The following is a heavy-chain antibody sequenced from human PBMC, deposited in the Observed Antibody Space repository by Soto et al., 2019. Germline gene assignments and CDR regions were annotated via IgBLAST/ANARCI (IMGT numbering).Heavy chain of an antibody. CDR1: GYPFTHYG. J-gene: IGHJ5*02. V-gene: IGHV7-4-1*01. Sequence: GASVKVSCKSSGYPFTHYGITWVRQAPGQGLEWMGWINTNTGSPTYVQGFTGRFVFSSDTSVSTAYLEIYSLKAEDTATYYCARDFGSYTTSYYWFDLWGQGTLVTVSS. CDR2: INTNTGSP. CDR3: ARDFGSYTTSYYWFDL. D-gene: IGHD6-13*01.